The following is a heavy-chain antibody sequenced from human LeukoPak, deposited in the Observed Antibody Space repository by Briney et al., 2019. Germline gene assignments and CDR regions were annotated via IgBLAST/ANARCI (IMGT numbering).Heavy chain of an antibody. D-gene: IGHD6-13*01. Sequence: SLKVSCKASGGTFSSYAISWVRQAPGQGLEWMGGIIPIFGTANYAQKFQGRVTITADESTSTAYMELSSLRSEDTAVYFCASAPRYSSSWPNNWFDPWGQGTLVTVSS. J-gene: IGHJ5*02. CDR3: ASAPRYSSSWPNNWFDP. CDR1: GGTFSSYA. V-gene: IGHV1-69*13. CDR2: IIPIFGTA.